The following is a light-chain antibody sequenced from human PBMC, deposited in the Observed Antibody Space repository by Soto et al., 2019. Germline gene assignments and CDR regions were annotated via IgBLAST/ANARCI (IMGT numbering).Light chain of an antibody. J-gene: IGLJ1*01. CDR2: EVS. Sequence: QSALTQPGSVSVSPGESITISCTGTSSDVGGYNYVSWYQQHPGKAPKLMIYEVSNRPSGVSDRFSGSKSGNTASLTISGLQAEDEADYYCGSYTSSRIYVFGAGTKVTVL. CDR3: GSYTSSRIYV. V-gene: IGLV2-14*01. CDR1: SSDVGGYNY.